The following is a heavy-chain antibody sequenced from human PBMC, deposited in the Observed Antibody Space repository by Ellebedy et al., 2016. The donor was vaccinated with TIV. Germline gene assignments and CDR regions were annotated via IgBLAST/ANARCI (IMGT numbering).Heavy chain of an antibody. Sequence: GESLKISCSASGFTFSTYAMAWVRQAPGKGLEWVSYIGGTHPTIYYPDSVRGRITISRDNAKNSLYLQMNNLRAEDTAVYYCARDTLVGVTDSYFDYWGQGTLVTVSS. CDR1: GFTFSTYA. D-gene: IGHD1-26*01. J-gene: IGHJ4*02. CDR2: IGGTHPTI. CDR3: ARDTLVGVTDSYFDY. V-gene: IGHV3-48*04.